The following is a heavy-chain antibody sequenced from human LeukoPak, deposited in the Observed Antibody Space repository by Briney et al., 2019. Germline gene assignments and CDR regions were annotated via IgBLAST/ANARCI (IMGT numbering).Heavy chain of an antibody. D-gene: IGHD3-9*01. J-gene: IGHJ6*02. V-gene: IGHV4-59*01. CDR1: GGSISSYY. CDR2: IYYSGST. Sequence: SETLSLTCTVSGGSISSYYWSWIRQPPGKGLEWIGYIYYSGSTNYNPSLKSRVTISVDTSKNQFSLKLSSVTAADTAVYYCARGRDGVDILTGFYYYYGMDVWGQGTTVTVSS. CDR3: ARGRDGVDILTGFYYYYGMDV.